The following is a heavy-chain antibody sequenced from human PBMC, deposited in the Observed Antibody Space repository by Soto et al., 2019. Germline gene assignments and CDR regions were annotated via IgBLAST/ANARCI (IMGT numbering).Heavy chain of an antibody. J-gene: IGHJ5*02. Sequence: QVQLXXXXAEVKKPGASVKVSCTASGXTXTXYAIHSVRHAPGKRLEWMGFINAGSGNTKYSQTFQGRLTFTKDTSASTAYMHLSSLRSEDTAIYYCARGLAADGAWGQGTLVTVSS. CDR3: ARGLAADGA. D-gene: IGHD6-13*01. CDR2: INAGSGNT. CDR1: GXTXTXYA. V-gene: IGHV1-3*01.